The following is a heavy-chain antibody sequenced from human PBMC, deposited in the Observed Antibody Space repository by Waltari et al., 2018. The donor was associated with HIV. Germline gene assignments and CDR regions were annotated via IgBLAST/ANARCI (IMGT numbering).Heavy chain of an antibody. D-gene: IGHD1-26*01. CDR2: IYYSGST. Sequence: QLQLQESGPGLVKPSETLSLTCTVSGGSISSRSYYWGWIRQPPGKGLEWIGSIYYSGSTYYNPSLKSRVTISVDTSKNQFSLKLSSVTAADTAVYYCARLSGSYPYWYFDLWGRGTLVTVSS. V-gene: IGHV4-39*01. J-gene: IGHJ2*01. CDR3: ARLSGSYPYWYFDL. CDR1: GGSISSRSYY.